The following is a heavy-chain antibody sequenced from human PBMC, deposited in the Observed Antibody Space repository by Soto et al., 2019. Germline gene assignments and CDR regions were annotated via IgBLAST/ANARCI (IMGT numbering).Heavy chain of an antibody. V-gene: IGHV4-39*01. D-gene: IGHD6-19*01. CDR3: ARARIAVAGTGHIDY. Sequence: SETLSLTCSVSGGSISSSSYFWGWIRQPPGKGLEWIGAIYYSGSTYYNPSLKSRVTISVDTSKNQFSLKLSSVTAADTAVYYCARARIAVAGTGHIDYWGQGTLVTVSS. J-gene: IGHJ4*02. CDR2: IYYSGST. CDR1: GGSISSSSYF.